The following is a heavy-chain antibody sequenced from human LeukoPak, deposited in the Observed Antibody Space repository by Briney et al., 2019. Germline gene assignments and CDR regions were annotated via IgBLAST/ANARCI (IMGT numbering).Heavy chain of an antibody. J-gene: IGHJ4*02. Sequence: GGSLRLSCTASGFTFGDYAMSWFRQAPGKGLEWVSFIGSKAYGGTTEHAASVKGRFTISRDDSRSIAYLQMNSLKTEDTAVYYCTRGVGDYVAYFDYWGQGTLVAVSS. D-gene: IGHD4-17*01. CDR1: GFTFGDYA. CDR3: TRGVGDYVAYFDY. V-gene: IGHV3-49*03. CDR2: IGSKAYGGTT.